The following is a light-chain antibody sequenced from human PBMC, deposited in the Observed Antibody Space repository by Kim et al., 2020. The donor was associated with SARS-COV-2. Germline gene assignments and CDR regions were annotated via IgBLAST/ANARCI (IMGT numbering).Light chain of an antibody. CDR1: NIGTKS. CDR3: QVWDSASDQWV. CDR2: FDS. Sequence: SYELTQPPSLSVAPGKTATITCGGNNIGTKSVHWYQQKPGQAPILVIFFDSYRPSVIPERFSGSISGNTAALTISRVEAGDEADYFCQVWDSASDQWVFGGGTKLTVL. V-gene: IGLV3-21*01. J-gene: IGLJ3*02.